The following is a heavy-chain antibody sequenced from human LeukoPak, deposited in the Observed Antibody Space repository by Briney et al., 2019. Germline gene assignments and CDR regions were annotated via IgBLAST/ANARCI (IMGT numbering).Heavy chain of an antibody. D-gene: IGHD1-1*01. J-gene: IGHJ4*02. CDR2: IRSKTYAGTT. CDR1: GFTFSDYA. V-gene: IGHV3-49*04. Sequence: GGSLRLSCTTSGFTFSDYAMSWVRQAPGKGLEWVAFIRSKTYAGTTEYAASVRGRFTFSRANYKSLVYLQMNTLKTAAIAVCYCTRVYSEDWYDKYFDYWGQGTLVTVSS. CDR3: TRVYSEDWYDKYFDY.